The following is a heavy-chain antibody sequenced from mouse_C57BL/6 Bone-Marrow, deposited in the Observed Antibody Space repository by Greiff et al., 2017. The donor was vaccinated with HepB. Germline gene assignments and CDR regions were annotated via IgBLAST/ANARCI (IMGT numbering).Heavy chain of an antibody. J-gene: IGHJ2*01. D-gene: IGHD1-1*01. CDR3: AGGYGSSYDY. V-gene: IGHV14-2*01. CDR2: IDPEDGEP. CDR1: GFNIKDYY. Sequence: VQLQQSGAELVKPGASVKLSCTASGFNIKDYYMHWVKQRTEQGLEWIGRIDPEDGEPKYAPKFQGKATITADTSSNTAYLQLSSLTSEDTAVYYCAGGYGSSYDYWGQGTTLTVSS.